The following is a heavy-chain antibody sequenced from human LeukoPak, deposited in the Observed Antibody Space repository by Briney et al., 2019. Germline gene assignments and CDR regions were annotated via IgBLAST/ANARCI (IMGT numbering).Heavy chain of an antibody. CDR2: INPSGGST. CDR3: ARSGSPLMYYYDSSGYYSY. CDR1: GYTFTGYY. J-gene: IGHJ4*02. Sequence: ASVKVSCKASGYTFTGYYMHWVRQAPGQGLEWMGMINPSGGSTSYAQKFQGRVTMTRDMSTSTVYMELSSLRSEDTAVYYCARSGSPLMYYYDSSGYYSYWGQGTLVTVSS. V-gene: IGHV1-46*01. D-gene: IGHD3-22*01.